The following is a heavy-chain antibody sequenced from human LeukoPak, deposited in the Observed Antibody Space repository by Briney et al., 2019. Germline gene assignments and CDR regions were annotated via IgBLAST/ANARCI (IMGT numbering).Heavy chain of an antibody. CDR2: IRYDGSSK. CDR1: GFTFSNYA. Sequence: GGSLRLSCAASGFTFSNYAMHWVRQDPGTGLAWLAYIRYDGSSKYYADFVKGRFTISRDYSKNTLYLHMNSLRAEDTAVYYCARDQAGSGHYADYWGQGTLVTVSS. CDR3: ARDQAGSGHYADY. V-gene: IGHV3-30*02. J-gene: IGHJ4*02. D-gene: IGHD3-10*01.